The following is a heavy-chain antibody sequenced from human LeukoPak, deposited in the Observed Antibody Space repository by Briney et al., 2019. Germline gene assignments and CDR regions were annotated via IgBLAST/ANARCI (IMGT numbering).Heavy chain of an antibody. Sequence: SETLSLTCTVSGGSITTNYWNWFRQPPGKRLEWIGCIYYNGNTDYTPSLKSRISISIDPSKTHFSLKLSSLTAADTAVYYCARRSRYHWYFDLWGGGTVVTVSS. CDR3: ARRSRYHWYFDL. J-gene: IGHJ2*01. D-gene: IGHD2-2*02. V-gene: IGHV4-59*08. CDR1: GGSITTNY. CDR2: IYYNGNT.